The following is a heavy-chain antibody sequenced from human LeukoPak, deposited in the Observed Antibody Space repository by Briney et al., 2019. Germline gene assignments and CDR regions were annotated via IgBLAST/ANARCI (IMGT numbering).Heavy chain of an antibody. CDR1: GYSISSGYY. CDR3: AKSGGYGLIDY. D-gene: IGHD6-25*01. J-gene: IGHJ4*01. V-gene: IGHV4-38-2*02. CDR2: IYSSGST. Sequence: SETLSLTCTVSGYSISSGYYWGWIRQPPGKGLEWIGSIYSSGSTYYNSSLKSRVTISIDTSKNQVSLKMSSVTAADTAVYYCAKSGGYGLIDYWGQGTLVTVSS.